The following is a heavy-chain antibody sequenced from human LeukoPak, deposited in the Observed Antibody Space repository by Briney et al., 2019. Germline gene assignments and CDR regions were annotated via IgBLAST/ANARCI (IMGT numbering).Heavy chain of an antibody. CDR3: AREQLYGSGSYDL. D-gene: IGHD3-10*01. J-gene: IGHJ4*02. Sequence: SETLSLTCTVSGGSISSYYWSWIRQPPGKGLEWIGYIYYSGSTNYNPSLKSRVTISVDTSKNQFTLKLSSVTAADTAVYYCAREQLYGSGSYDLWSQRTLVTVPS. CDR2: IYYSGST. CDR1: GGSISSYY. V-gene: IGHV4-59*01.